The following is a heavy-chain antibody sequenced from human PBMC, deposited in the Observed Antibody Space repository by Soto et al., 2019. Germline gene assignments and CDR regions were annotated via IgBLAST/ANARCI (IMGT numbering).Heavy chain of an antibody. CDR2: IYYSGST. J-gene: IGHJ1*01. CDR1: GGSVSSGSYY. CDR3: ARTPSGYSSGWPYFQH. V-gene: IGHV4-61*01. Sequence: SETLSLTCTVSGGSVSSGSYYWSWIRQPPGKGLEWIGYIYYSGSTNYNPSLKSRVTISVDTSKNQFSLKLGSVTAADTAVYYCARTPSGYSSGWPYFQHWGQGTLVTVSS. D-gene: IGHD6-19*01.